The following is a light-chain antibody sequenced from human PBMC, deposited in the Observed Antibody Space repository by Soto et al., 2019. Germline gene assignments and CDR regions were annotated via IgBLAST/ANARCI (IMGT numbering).Light chain of an antibody. CDR3: SSYTGNNTWV. Sequence: QSALTQPSSASGSPGQSVTISCTGTSSDVGAYNYVSWYQQYPGKAPKFMIYEVSNRPSGVSHRFSGSKSGNTASLTISGLQAEDEADYYCSSYTGNNTWVFGGGTKLTVL. CDR2: EVS. V-gene: IGLV2-14*01. CDR1: SSDVGAYNY. J-gene: IGLJ3*02.